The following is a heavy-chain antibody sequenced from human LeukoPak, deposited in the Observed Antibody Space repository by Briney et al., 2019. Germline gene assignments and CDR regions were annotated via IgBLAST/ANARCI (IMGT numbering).Heavy chain of an antibody. CDR3: ASRGYDSSGYYYYFDY. CDR1: GGTFSSYA. Sequence: SVKVSCTASGGTFSSYAISWVRQAPGRGLEWMGGIIPIFGTANYAQKFQGRVTITADESTSTAYMELSSLRSEDTAVYYCASRGYDSSGYYYYFDYWGQGTLVTVSS. D-gene: IGHD3-22*01. CDR2: IIPIFGTA. V-gene: IGHV1-69*13. J-gene: IGHJ4*02.